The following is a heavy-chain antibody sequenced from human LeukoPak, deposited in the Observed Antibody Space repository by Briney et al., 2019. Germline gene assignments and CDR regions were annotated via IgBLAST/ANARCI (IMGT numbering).Heavy chain of an antibody. D-gene: IGHD2-2*02. CDR2: ISWNTNTI. Sequence: GRSLRLSCAASGFIFDDYAMHWVRQVPGKGLEWVAGISWNTNTIDYADSVKGRFTISRDNAKNSLDLQMNSLRSEDTAFYHCARDRCSSTSCYNTPNWFDPWGQGTLVTVSS. J-gene: IGHJ5*02. CDR3: ARDRCSSTSCYNTPNWFDP. CDR1: GFIFDDYA. V-gene: IGHV3-9*01.